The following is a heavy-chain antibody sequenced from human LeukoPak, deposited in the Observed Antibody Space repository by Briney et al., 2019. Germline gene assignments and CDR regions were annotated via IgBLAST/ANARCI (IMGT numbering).Heavy chain of an antibody. V-gene: IGHV3-21*01. CDR3: ARDLDLGVTRWLEPEFDY. D-gene: IGHD5-24*01. CDR2: ISSSSSYI. CDR1: GFTFSSYS. Sequence: GGSLKLSCAASGFTFSSYSMNWVRQAPGKGLEWVSSISSSSSYIYYADSVKGRFTISRDNAKNSLYLQMNSLRAEDTAVYYCARDLDLGVTRWLEPEFDYWGQGTLVTVSS. J-gene: IGHJ4*02.